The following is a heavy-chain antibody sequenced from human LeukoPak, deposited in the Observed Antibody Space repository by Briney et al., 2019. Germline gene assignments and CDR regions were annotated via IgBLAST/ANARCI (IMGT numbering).Heavy chain of an antibody. V-gene: IGHV4-4*07. J-gene: IGHJ5*02. CDR1: GGSISSYY. CDR3: ARVKNYYGSGSPTNWFDP. Sequence: PSETLSLTCTVSGGSISSYYWSSIRQPAGKGLECIGLIYTSGSTNYNPSLKSRVTMSVDTSKNQFSLKLSSVTAADTAVYYCARVKNYYGSGSPTNWFDPWGQGTVVTVSS. CDR2: IYTSGST. D-gene: IGHD3-10*01.